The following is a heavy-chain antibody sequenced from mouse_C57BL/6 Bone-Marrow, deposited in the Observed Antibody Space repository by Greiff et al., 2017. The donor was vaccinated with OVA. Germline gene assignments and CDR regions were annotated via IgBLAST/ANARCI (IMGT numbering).Heavy chain of an antibody. CDR1: GFTFSSYT. V-gene: IGHV5-6-4*01. Sequence: VQLKESGGGLVKPGGSLKLSCAASGFTFSSYTMSWVRQTPEKRLEWVATISGGGSYTYYPDSVKGRFTISRDNAKNTLYLQMSSLKSEDTAMYYCARRRYGSSYPAWFAYWGQGTLVTVSA. D-gene: IGHD1-1*01. CDR2: ISGGGSYT. J-gene: IGHJ3*01. CDR3: ARRRYGSSYPAWFAY.